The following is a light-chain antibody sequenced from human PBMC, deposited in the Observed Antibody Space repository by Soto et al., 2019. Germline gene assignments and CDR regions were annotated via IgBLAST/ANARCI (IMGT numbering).Light chain of an antibody. V-gene: IGLV2-23*01. CDR3: CSSAPDSTYV. J-gene: IGLJ1*01. Sequence: QSALAQPASVSGSPGQSITISCTGTSSDVGAYNSVSWYQQHPHRAPQVIIYKGTQPPSGVSNRFSGSTSGNAASLTISALQADDEADYFCCSSAPDSTYVFGTGTKLTVL. CDR2: KGT. CDR1: SSDVGAYNS.